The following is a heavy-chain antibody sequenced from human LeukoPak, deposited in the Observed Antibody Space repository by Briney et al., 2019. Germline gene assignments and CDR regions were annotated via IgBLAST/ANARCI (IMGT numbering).Heavy chain of an antibody. J-gene: IGHJ5*02. Sequence: PSETLSLTCAVYGGSFSGYYWSWIRQPPGKGLEWIGEINHSGSTNYNPSLKSRVTISVDTSKNQSSLKLSSVTAADTAVYYCARGDSSGWSNWFDPWGQGTLVTVSS. CDR1: GGSFSGYY. V-gene: IGHV4-34*01. CDR3: ARGDSSGWSNWFDP. CDR2: INHSGST. D-gene: IGHD6-19*01.